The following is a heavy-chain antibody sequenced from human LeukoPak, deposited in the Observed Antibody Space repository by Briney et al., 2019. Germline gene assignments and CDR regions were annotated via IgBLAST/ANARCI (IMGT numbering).Heavy chain of an antibody. CDR2: ITSSSNYI. V-gene: IGHV3-21*01. D-gene: IGHD1-26*01. J-gene: IGHJ6*03. CDR1: GFTFSNYN. Sequence: SGGSLRLSCAASGFTFSNYNMNWVRHAPGKGLEWVSSITSSSNYIFYADSVKGRFTISRDNAKNSLYLQMNSLRGEDTAVYYCARDPYSGMYSAYYYYCMDVWGKGTTVTVSS. CDR3: ARDPYSGMYSAYYYYCMDV.